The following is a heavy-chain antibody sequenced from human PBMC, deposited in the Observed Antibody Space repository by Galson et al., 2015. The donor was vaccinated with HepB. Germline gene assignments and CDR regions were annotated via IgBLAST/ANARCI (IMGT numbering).Heavy chain of an antibody. CDR3: ARTYCSSTSCYSPPDNWFDP. CDR2: IYPGDSDT. CDR1: GYSFTSYW. V-gene: IGHV5-51*03. Sequence: QSGAEVKKPGESLKISCKGSGYSFTSYWIGWVRQMPGKGLEWMGIIYPGDSDTRYSPSFQGQVTISADKSISTAYLQWSSLKASDTAMYYCARTYCSSTSCYSPPDNWFDPWGQGTLVTVSS. J-gene: IGHJ5*02. D-gene: IGHD2-2*02.